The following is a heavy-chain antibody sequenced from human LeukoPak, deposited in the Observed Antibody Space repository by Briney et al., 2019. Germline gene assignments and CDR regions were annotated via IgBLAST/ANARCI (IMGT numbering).Heavy chain of an antibody. CDR3: ARAPITSPFYFDY. J-gene: IGHJ4*02. D-gene: IGHD2-2*01. CDR2: INWSGGST. Sequence: GGSLRLSCTASGFAFDEHGMSWVRQVPGKGLEWVSGINWSGGSTGYADPLRGRFTISRDNAKNSLYLQMDSLRAEDTALYYCARAPITSPFYFDYWGRGTLVTVSS. CDR1: GFAFDEHG. V-gene: IGHV3-20*04.